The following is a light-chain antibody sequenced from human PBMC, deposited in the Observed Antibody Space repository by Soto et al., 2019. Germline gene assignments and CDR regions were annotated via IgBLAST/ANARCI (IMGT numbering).Light chain of an antibody. Sequence: QSALSQPRSVSGSPGQSLTISCTGTSSDVGAYNYVSWYQHHPGKAPKLVIYGVTKRPSGVPDRFSGSKSGNTASLTISGLQGDDEADYYCCSYAGSYTYVFG. J-gene: IGLJ1*01. CDR1: SSDVGAYNY. CDR2: GVT. CDR3: CSYAGSYTYV. V-gene: IGLV2-11*01.